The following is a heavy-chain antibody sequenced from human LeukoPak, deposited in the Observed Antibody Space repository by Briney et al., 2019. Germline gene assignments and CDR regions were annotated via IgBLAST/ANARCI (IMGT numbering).Heavy chain of an antibody. V-gene: IGHV3-53*01. Sequence: GGSLRLSCAASGFTVSNNFMSWVRQAPGKGLELVSLIYSGGTTKYADSVRGRFTISRDNSKNTLYLQMNSLRAEDTAVYYCARDQPVVTPLGYWGQGTLVTVSP. CDR1: GFTVSNNF. CDR3: ARDQPVVTPLGY. CDR2: IYSGGTT. D-gene: IGHD4-23*01. J-gene: IGHJ4*02.